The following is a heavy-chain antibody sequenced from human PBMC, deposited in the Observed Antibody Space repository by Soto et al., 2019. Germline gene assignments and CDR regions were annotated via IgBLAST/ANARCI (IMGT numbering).Heavy chain of an antibody. Sequence: TGGALRLSCAASGFTLSSYGMHWVRPAPGKGLEGVGVISYDGSNKYYADSVKGRFTISRDNSKNTLYLQMNSLRAEDSAVYYCAKEPGYDFWSGYYPDYWGQGTLVTVSS. D-gene: IGHD3-3*01. V-gene: IGHV3-30*18. CDR3: AKEPGYDFWSGYYPDY. CDR1: GFTLSSYG. CDR2: ISYDGSNK. J-gene: IGHJ4*02.